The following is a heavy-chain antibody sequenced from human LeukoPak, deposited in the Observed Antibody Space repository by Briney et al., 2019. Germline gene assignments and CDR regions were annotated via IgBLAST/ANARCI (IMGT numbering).Heavy chain of an antibody. D-gene: IGHD3-3*01. CDR3: AKPPYYDFWSGYYFDY. CDR2: ISYDGSNK. CDR1: GLTFSSYA. Sequence: GGSLRLSCAASGLTFSSYAMSWVRQAPWKGLEWVAVISYDGSNKYYADSVKGRFTISRDNSKNTLYLQMNSLRAEDTAVYYCAKPPYYDFWSGYYFDYWGQGTLVTVSS. V-gene: IGHV3-30-3*02. J-gene: IGHJ4*02.